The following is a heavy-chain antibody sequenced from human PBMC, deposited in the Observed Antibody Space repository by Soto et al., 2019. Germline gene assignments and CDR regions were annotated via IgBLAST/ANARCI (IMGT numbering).Heavy chain of an antibody. V-gene: IGHV1-3*01. CDR1: GYTFTSYY. CDR2: INAGNCNT. J-gene: IGHJ6*02. D-gene: IGHD2-2*01. CDR3: AILSSIVVVPAALRENYYYGMDV. Sequence: ASVKVSCKASGYTFTSYYISWVRQAPGQGLEWMGWINAGNCNTKYSQKFQGRVTITRDTSASTAYMELSSLRSEDTAVYYCAILSSIVVVPAALRENYYYGMDVWGQ.